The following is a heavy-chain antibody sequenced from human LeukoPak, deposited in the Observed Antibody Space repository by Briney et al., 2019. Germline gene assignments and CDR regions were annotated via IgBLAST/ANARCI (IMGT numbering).Heavy chain of an antibody. J-gene: IGHJ4*02. Sequence: SGTLSLTCTVSGGSISSSSYYWGWIRQPPGKGLEWIATIYYSGSTYYNPSLKSRVTISVDTSKNQFSLKLTSVTAADTAVYYCGRHVDISTGGHFGYWGQGTLVTVSS. CDR2: IYYSGST. CDR3: GRHVDISTGGHFGY. CDR1: GGSISSSSYY. V-gene: IGHV4-39*01. D-gene: IGHD7-27*01.